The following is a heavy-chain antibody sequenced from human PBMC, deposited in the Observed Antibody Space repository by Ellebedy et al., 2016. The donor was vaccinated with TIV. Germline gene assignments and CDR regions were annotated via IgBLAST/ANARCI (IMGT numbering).Heavy chain of an antibody. J-gene: IGHJ4*02. CDR3: ARGWSTPDS. Sequence: GESLKISCATSGFTFTYTWMHWIRQAPGKGLEWVSRISRDGDIRGYAEFAKGRFTVSRDNAQNTLFLQMNSLRVEDTAVYYCARGWSTPDSWGQGTLVIVSS. D-gene: IGHD2-15*01. CDR1: GFTFTYTW. V-gene: IGHV3-74*01. CDR2: ISRDGDIR.